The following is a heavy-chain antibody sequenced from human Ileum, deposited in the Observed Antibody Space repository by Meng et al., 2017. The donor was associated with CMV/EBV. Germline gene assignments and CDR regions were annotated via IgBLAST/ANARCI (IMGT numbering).Heavy chain of an antibody. J-gene: IGHJ6*02. CDR3: AKGYCSSFSCRTDYYYGMDV. CDR1: GFTFNSYG. CDR2: IRYDGGDK. V-gene: IGHV3-30*02. D-gene: IGHD2-2*01. Sequence: SCAASGFTFNSYGMHWVRQAPGKGLEWVAFIRYDGGDKYYADSVKGRFTISRDNSKNTLYVQMSSLRSEDTAVYYCAKGYCSSFSCRTDYYYGMDVWGQGTTVTVSS.